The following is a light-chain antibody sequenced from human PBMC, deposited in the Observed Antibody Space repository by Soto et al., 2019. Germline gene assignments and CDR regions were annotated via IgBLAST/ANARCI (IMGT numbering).Light chain of an antibody. V-gene: IGLV2-23*03. CDR1: SSDVGSYNL. Sequence: QSALTQPASVSGSPGQSITISCTGTSSDVGSYNLVSWYQQHPGKAPQLMIYEGSKRPSGVSNRFSGSKSGNTASLTISGLQAEDEADYYCCSYAGSSTFVVFGGGTQLTVL. CDR2: EGS. J-gene: IGLJ2*01. CDR3: CSYAGSSTFVV.